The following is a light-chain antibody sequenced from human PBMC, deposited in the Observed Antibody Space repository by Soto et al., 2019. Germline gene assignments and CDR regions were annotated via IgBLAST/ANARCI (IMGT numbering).Light chain of an antibody. CDR1: QSVSST. V-gene: IGKV3-15*01. J-gene: IGKJ4*01. CDR3: QQDNNWPLT. CDR2: GAS. Sequence: EIVMTQSPATLSVSPGERATLSCRASQSVSSTLAWYQQKPGQAPRLLIYGASTRATGIPARFSGSGFGTEFTLTISSLPSEDFAVYYCQQDNNWPLTFGGGTKVEMK.